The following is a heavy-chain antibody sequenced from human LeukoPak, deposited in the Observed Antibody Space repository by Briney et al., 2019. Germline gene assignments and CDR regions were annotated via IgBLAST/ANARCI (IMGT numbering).Heavy chain of an antibody. D-gene: IGHD2-8*01. J-gene: IGHJ4*02. CDR3: ARVGLRNCTNGVCYDYYFDY. Sequence: GASVKVSCKASGYTFTGYYMHWVRQAPGQGLEWMGWINPNSGGTNYAQKFQGRVTMTRDTSVSTAYMELSRLRSDDTAVYYCARVGLRNCTNGVCYDYYFDYWGQGTLVTASS. V-gene: IGHV1-2*02. CDR1: GYTFTGYY. CDR2: INPNSGGT.